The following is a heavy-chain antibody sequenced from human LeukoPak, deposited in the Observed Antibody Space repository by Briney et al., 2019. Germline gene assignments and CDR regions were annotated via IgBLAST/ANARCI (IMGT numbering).Heavy chain of an antibody. CDR2: INSNSGGT. CDR1: GYTLTGYY. D-gene: IGHD3-16*01. Sequence: AAVKVSRMDSGYTLTGYYIHWVRPAPGQGLEWMGWINSNSGGTNYAQKFQGRVTVTRDTSLSTTYMELSSLRSDDTAVYFCARGGTYNWFGPWGQGTLVTVSS. CDR3: ARGGTYNWFGP. V-gene: IGHV1-2*02. J-gene: IGHJ5*02.